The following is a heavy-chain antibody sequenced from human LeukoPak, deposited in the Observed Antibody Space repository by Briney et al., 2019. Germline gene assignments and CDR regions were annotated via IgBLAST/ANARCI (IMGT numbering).Heavy chain of an antibody. J-gene: IGHJ6*04. Sequence: SETLSLTCAVYGGSFSGYYWSWIRQPPGKGLEWIGEINHSGSTNYKPSLKSRVTISVDTSKNQFSLKLSSVTAADTAVYYCARAPPYGSGSYKGMDVWGKGTTVTVSS. CDR1: GGSFSGYY. V-gene: IGHV4-34*01. D-gene: IGHD3-10*01. CDR3: ARAPPYGSGSYKGMDV. CDR2: INHSGST.